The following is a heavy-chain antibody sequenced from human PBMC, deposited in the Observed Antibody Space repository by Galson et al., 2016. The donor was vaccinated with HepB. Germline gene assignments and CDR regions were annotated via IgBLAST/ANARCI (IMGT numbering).Heavy chain of an antibody. CDR1: GGTFSRFA. Sequence: SVKVSCKASGGTFSRFAISRVRQAPGQGLEWMGGMIPMLATAHYAQRFQGRVTVSADESTSTAYIELSSLRSDDTAVYYCARSFWGKYETGYYHYALDVWGQGTTVTVSS. D-gene: IGHD3-16*01. CDR2: MIPMLATA. CDR3: ARSFWGKYETGYYHYALDV. V-gene: IGHV1-69*13. J-gene: IGHJ6*02.